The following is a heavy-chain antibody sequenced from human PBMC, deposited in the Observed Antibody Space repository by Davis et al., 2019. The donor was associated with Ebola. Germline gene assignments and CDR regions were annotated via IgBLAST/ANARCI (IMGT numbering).Heavy chain of an antibody. D-gene: IGHD1-26*01. CDR3: AREYSGSYGGFFDY. V-gene: IGHV4-34*01. J-gene: IGHJ4*02. CDR1: GGSFSGYY. CDR2: INHSGST. Sequence: SETLSLTCAVYGGSFSGYYWSWIRQPPGKGLEWIGEINHSGSTNYNPSLKSRVTISVDTSKNQFSLKLSSVTAADTAVYYCAREYSGSYGGFFDYWGQGTLVTVSS.